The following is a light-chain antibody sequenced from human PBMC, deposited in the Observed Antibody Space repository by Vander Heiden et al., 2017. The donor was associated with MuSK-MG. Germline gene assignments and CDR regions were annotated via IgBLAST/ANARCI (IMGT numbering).Light chain of an antibody. V-gene: IGKV1-5*03. J-gene: IGKJ3*01. Sequence: DIQMTQSPSTLSASVGDRVTITCRASQSISSWLAWYQQKPGKAPKLLIYKASSLESGVPSRFSGSGSGTEFTLTISSRQPDDFVTYSCQQDNSSPFTFGHGTKVXIK. CDR2: KAS. CDR3: QQDNSSPFT. CDR1: QSISSW.